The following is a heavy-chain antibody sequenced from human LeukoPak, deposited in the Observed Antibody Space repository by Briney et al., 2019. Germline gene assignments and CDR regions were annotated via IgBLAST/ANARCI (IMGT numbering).Heavy chain of an antibody. CDR1: GYTFTGYY. CDR3: ARDLGGAAAGTVDY. J-gene: IGHJ4*02. CDR2: INPNSGGT. Sequence: ASVKVSCKASGYTFTGYYMHWVRQAPGQGLEWMGWINPNSGGTNYAQKFQGRVTMTRDTSISTAYMELSRLRSDDTAVYYCARDLGGAAAGTVDYWGQGPLVTVSS. V-gene: IGHV1-2*02. D-gene: IGHD6-13*01.